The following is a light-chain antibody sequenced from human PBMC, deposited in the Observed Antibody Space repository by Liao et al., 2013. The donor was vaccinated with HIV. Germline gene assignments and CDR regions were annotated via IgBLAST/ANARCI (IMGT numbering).Light chain of an antibody. V-gene: IGLV3-21*01. J-gene: IGLJ2*01. CDR1: NIGSKS. Sequence: SYALTQPPSVSVGPGKTATVTCGGDNIGSKSVHWYQQKPGQAPVLVMFENSDRPSGIPERFSGSNSGNTATLTISGTQAMDEADYFCQAWDRSADVVFGGGTKLTVL. CDR3: QAWDRSADVV. CDR2: ENS.